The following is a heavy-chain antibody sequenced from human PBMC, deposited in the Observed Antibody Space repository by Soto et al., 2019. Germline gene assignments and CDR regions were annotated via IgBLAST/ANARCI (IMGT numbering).Heavy chain of an antibody. CDR1: GFTFSSYS. Sequence: VGSLRLSCAASGFTFSSYSMNWVRQAPGKGLEWVSSISSSSSYIYYADSVKGRFTISRDNAKNSLYLQMNSLRAEDTAVYYCARDEEEVDTAMVRFDYWGQGTLVTVSS. J-gene: IGHJ4*02. D-gene: IGHD5-18*01. V-gene: IGHV3-21*01. CDR3: ARDEEEVDTAMVRFDY. CDR2: ISSSSSYI.